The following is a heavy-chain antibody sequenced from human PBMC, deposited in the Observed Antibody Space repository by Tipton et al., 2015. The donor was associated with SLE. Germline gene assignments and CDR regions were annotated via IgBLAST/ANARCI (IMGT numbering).Heavy chain of an antibody. CDR2: IYYSGST. CDR1: GGSISSYY. Sequence: TLSLTCTVSGGSISSYYWSWIRQPPGKGLEWIGYIYYSGSTNYNPSLKSRVTISVDTSKNQFFLKLSSVTAADTAVYYCARTSQGFLDYWGQGPLVAVSS. V-gene: IGHV4-59*08. CDR3: ARTSQGFLDY. J-gene: IGHJ4*02.